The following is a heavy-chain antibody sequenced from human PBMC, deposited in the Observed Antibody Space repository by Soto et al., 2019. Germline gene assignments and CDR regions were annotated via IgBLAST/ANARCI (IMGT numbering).Heavy chain of an antibody. Sequence: ASVKVSCKASGYTFTSYGISWVRQAPGQGLDWMGWISAYNGNTKYAQDLQGRVAMTTDTSTSTAYMELRSLRSDDTAVYYCARFSGGSYNTYYFYYGMDVWGQGTTVTVSS. D-gene: IGHD2-15*01. CDR3: ARFSGGSYNTYYFYYGMDV. V-gene: IGHV1-18*01. CDR1: GYTFTSYG. J-gene: IGHJ6*02. CDR2: ISAYNGNT.